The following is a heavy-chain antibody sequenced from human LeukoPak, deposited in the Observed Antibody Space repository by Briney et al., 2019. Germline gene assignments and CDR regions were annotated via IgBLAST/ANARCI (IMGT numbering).Heavy chain of an antibody. J-gene: IGHJ5*02. CDR3: AKDLPRYAGSQRENWFDP. Sequence: GASVKVSCKASGYTFTGYYMHWVRQAPGQGLEWMGWINPNSGGTNYAQKFQGRVTMTRDTSISTAYMELSRLRSDDTAVYYCAKDLPRYAGSQRENWFDPWGQGTLVTVSS. CDR2: INPNSGGT. D-gene: IGHD3-10*01. V-gene: IGHV1-2*02. CDR1: GYTFTGYY.